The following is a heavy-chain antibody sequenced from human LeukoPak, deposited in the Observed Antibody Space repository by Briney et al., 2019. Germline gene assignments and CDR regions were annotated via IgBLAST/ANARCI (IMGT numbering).Heavy chain of an antibody. D-gene: IGHD5-12*01. Sequence: SVKVSCKASGGTFSSYAISWVRQAPGQGLEWMGGIIPIFGTANYAQKFQGRVTITADKSTSTAYMELNSLRAEDTAVYYCAKFRRFGYSGYDLKNYFDYWGQGTLVTVSS. V-gene: IGHV1-69*06. CDR3: AKFRRFGYSGYDLKNYFDY. CDR1: GGTFSSYA. CDR2: IIPIFGTA. J-gene: IGHJ4*02.